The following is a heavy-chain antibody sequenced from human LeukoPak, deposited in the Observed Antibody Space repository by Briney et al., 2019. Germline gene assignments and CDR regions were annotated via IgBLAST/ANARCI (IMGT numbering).Heavy chain of an antibody. CDR1: GFTVSTNF. V-gene: IGHV3-66*01. CDR3: ARDSSGWYYFDY. D-gene: IGHD6-19*01. Sequence: GGSLRLACAASGFTVSTNFMTWVRQAPGKGLEWVSVIYSGVETYYADSVKGRFTISRDNSKNTLYLQINSLRAEDTAVYYCARDSSGWYYFDYWGQGTLVTVSS. J-gene: IGHJ4*02. CDR2: IYSGVET.